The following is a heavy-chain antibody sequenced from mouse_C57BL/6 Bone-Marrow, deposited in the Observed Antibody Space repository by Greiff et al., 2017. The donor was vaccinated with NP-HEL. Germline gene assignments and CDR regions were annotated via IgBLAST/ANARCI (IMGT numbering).Heavy chain of an antibody. CDR2: INPGSGGT. J-gene: IGHJ3*01. CDR1: GYAFTNYL. V-gene: IGHV1-54*01. CDR3: ARGEFIY. Sequence: VQLQQSGAELVRPGTSVKVSCKASGYAFTNYLIEWVKQRPGQGLEWIGVINPGSGGTNYNEKFKGKATLTADKSSSTAYMQLSSLTSEDSAVYFCARGEFIYWGQGPLVTVSA. D-gene: IGHD1-1*01.